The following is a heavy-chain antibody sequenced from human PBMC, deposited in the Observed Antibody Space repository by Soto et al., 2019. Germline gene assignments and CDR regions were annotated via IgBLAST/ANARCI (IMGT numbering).Heavy chain of an antibody. J-gene: IGHJ4*02. CDR3: AKWRLGKDNEEPSDY. CDR2: IFWVGGVT. Sequence: SMGISCVVSGSSNDDYAMQCVRQVQGKGLEWDSAIFWVGGVTGYADSVKGRFTISRDNATNSLSLQMNSLRAADTPLYYSAKWRLGKDNEEPSDYWGQRTLVIFSA. D-gene: IGHD1-1*01. CDR1: GSSNDDYA. V-gene: IGHV3-9*01.